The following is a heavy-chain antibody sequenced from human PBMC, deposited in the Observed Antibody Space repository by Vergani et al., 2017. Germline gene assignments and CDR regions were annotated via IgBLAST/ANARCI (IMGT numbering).Heavy chain of an antibody. CDR3: ARASSPGWLQPDS. CDR2: LIPIFGTP. V-gene: IGHV1-69*13. D-gene: IGHD5-24*01. CDR1: GGTFNMYA. J-gene: IGHJ4*02. Sequence: QVQLVQSGAEVKKPGSSVKVSCKTSGGTFNMYAINWVRQAPGQGLEWLGRLIPIFGTPNYAQNFEGRVTITADESTSTAYMSLSRLRSDDTAVYYCARASSPGWLQPDSGGQGTLVTVSS.